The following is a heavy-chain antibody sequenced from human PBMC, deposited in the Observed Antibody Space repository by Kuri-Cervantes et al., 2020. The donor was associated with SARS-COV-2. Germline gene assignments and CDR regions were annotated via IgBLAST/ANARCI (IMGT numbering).Heavy chain of an antibody. D-gene: IGHD2-15*01. CDR2: IYYSGST. Sequence: SETLSLTCTVSGGSISSSSYYWGWIRQPPGKGLEWIGSIYYSGSTYYNPSLKSRVTISVDTSKNQFSLKLSSVTAADTAVYYCARGRGYCSGGSCSEFWGQGTLVTVSS. V-gene: IGHV4-39*01. J-gene: IGHJ4*02. CDR3: ARGRGYCSGGSCSEF. CDR1: GGSISSSSYY.